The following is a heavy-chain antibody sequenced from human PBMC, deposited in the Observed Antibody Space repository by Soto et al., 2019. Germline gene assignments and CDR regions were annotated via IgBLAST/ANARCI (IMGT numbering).Heavy chain of an antibody. Sequence: EVQLLESGGGLVHPGGSLRISCTASGFTFGSFAMSWVRQVPGKGLEWVSSISGVGGSTFYADSVQGRFTIFRDNSNNFLYLKMSGLRAAYAAVFYCERGGWRGILTYYAVYVWGQGTTVTVSS. CDR1: GFTFGSFA. D-gene: IGHD3-9*01. CDR3: ERGGWRGILTYYAVYV. J-gene: IGHJ6*02. CDR2: ISGVGGST. V-gene: IGHV3-23*01.